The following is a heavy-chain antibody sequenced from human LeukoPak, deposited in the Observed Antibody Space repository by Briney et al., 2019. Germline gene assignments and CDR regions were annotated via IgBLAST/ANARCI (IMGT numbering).Heavy chain of an antibody. CDR1: GFTFSGHW. CDR2: IKQDGSEK. V-gene: IGHV3-7*01. J-gene: IGHJ4*02. Sequence: GGSLRLSCATSGFTFSGHWMSWVRQAPGKGLEWVANIKQDGSEKYYVDSVKGRLTISRDNAKNSLYLQMNSLRAEDTAVYYCARGGGWLDYWGQGTLATVSS. D-gene: IGHD3-16*01. CDR3: ARGGGWLDY.